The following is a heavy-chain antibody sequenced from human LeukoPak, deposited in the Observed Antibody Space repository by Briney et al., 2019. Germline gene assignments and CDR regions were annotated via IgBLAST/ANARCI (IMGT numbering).Heavy chain of an antibody. CDR2: ISGSGGST. V-gene: IGHV3-23*01. J-gene: IGHJ4*02. Sequence: PGGSLRLSCAASGFTFSSYGMSWVRHAPGKGLEWVSAISGSGGSTYYADSVKGRFTISRDNSKNTLYLQMNSLRAEDSAVYYCAKDFQGFPMVGTNYWGQGTLVTVSS. CDR3: AKDFQGFPMVGTNY. D-gene: IGHD1-1*01. CDR1: GFTFSSYG.